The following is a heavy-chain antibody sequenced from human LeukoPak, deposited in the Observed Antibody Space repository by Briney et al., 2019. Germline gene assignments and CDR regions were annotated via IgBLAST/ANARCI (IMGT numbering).Heavy chain of an antibody. J-gene: IGHJ4*02. D-gene: IGHD2-15*01. CDR1: GFTFSTYW. CDR2: ISSDASIT. V-gene: IGHV3-74*01. Sequence: PGGSLRLYCAASGFTFSTYWMHWVRQDPGKGLVWVSRISSDASITSYANPVKGRFTISRDNAKNTLYLQMNSLRAEDTALYYCATSARTYIGSSLDYWGQGTLVTVSS. CDR3: ATSARTYIGSSLDY.